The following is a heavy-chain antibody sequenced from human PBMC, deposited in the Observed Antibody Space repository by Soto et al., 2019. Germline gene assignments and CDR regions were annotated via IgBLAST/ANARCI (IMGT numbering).Heavy chain of an antibody. J-gene: IGHJ4*02. CDR2: INPNSGGT. V-gene: IGHV1-2*04. Sequence: ASVKVSCKVSGYTFTVYYMHWVRQAPGQGLEWMGWINPNSGGTNYAQKFQGWVTMTRDTSISTAYMELSRLRSDDTAVYYCATQRSEWELSFDYWGQGTLVTVSS. D-gene: IGHD1-26*01. CDR1: GYTFTVYY. CDR3: ATQRSEWELSFDY.